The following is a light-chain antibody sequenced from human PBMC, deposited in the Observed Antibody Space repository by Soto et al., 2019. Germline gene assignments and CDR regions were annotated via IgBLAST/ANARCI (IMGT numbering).Light chain of an antibody. V-gene: IGKV1-8*01. CDR3: QQYYSYPLHT. J-gene: IGKJ2*01. Sequence: AIRMTQSPSSLSASTGDRVTITCRASQDISTYLAWYQQKPGKAPNLLIYGASTTQSGAPSRFSGSGSGTDFTLTISSLQSEDFATYYCQQYYSYPLHTFGRGTK. CDR2: GAS. CDR1: QDISTY.